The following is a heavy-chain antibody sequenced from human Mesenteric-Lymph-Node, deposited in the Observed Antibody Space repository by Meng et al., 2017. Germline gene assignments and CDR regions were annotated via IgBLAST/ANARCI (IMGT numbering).Heavy chain of an antibody. CDR3: ARLADGDFWSGYYTFAYYYGMDV. J-gene: IGHJ6*02. D-gene: IGHD3-3*01. CDR1: GYTFTGYY. Sequence: ASVKVSCKASGYTFTGYYMHWVRQAPAQGLEWMGIINPSGGSTSYAQKFQGRVTMTRDTSTSTVYMELSSLRSEDTAVYYCARLADGDFWSGYYTFAYYYGMDVWGQGTTVTVSS. V-gene: IGHV1-46*01. CDR2: INPSGGST.